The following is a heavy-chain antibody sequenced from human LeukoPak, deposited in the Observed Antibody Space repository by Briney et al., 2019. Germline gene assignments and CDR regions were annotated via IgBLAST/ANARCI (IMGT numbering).Heavy chain of an antibody. V-gene: IGHV3-21*01. CDR1: GFTFSTYT. J-gene: IGHJ4*02. CDR3: ARDGLGSHDY. Sequence: GGSLRLSCAASGFTFSTYTINWVRQVPGKGLEWLSCISSSGTYIYYADSVKGRFTTSRDNAKNSVYLQMNSLRAEDTAVYYCARDGLGSHDYWGQGTLVTVSS. D-gene: IGHD3-10*01. CDR2: ISSSGTYI.